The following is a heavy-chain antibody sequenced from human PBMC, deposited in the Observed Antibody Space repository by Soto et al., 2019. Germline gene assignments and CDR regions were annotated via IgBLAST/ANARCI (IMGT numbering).Heavy chain of an antibody. CDR2: IYWDDDK. V-gene: IGHV2-5*02. CDR3: AQTKYFASTTWSYDYIWGSYRYGSFDI. CDR1: GFSLSTSGVG. Sequence: QITLKESGPTLVKPTQTLTLTCTFSGFSLSTSGVGVGWIRQPPGKALEWLALIYWDDDKRYSPSLKSRLTITKDTSKNQVVLTMTNMDPVDTATYYCAQTKYFASTTWSYDYIWGSYRYGSFDIWGQGTMVTVSS. J-gene: IGHJ3*02. D-gene: IGHD3-16*02.